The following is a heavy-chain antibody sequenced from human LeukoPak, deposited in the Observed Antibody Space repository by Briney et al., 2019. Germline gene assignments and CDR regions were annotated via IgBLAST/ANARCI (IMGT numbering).Heavy chain of an antibody. CDR2: ISSSSSYT. D-gene: IGHD6-19*01. Sequence: PGGSLRLSCAASGFTFSDYYMSWIRQAPGKGLEWVSYISSSSSYTNYADSVKGRFTISRDNAKNSLYLQMNSLRAEDTAVYYCARVVGSGWPPFDHWGQGTLVTVSS. V-gene: IGHV3-11*05. CDR1: GFTFSDYY. CDR3: ARVVGSGWPPFDH. J-gene: IGHJ4*02.